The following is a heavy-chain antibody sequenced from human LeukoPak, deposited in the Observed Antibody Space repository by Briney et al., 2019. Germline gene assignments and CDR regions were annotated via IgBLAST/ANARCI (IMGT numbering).Heavy chain of an antibody. CDR2: IIPIFGTA. D-gene: IGHD1-1*01. V-gene: IGHV1-69*01. J-gene: IGHJ3*02. CDR1: GGTFSSYA. Sequence: SVKVSCKASGGTFSSYAISWVRLAPGQGIEWLGGIIPIFGTANYAQKFQGRVTITADESTSTAYMELSSLRSEDTAVYYCARELERRVDAFDIWGQGTMVTVSS. CDR3: ARELERRVDAFDI.